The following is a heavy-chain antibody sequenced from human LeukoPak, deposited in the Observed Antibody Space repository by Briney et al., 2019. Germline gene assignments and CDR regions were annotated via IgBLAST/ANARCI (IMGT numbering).Heavy chain of an antibody. J-gene: IGHJ4*02. CDR2: INSRSNQI. CDR1: GYFFNNYA. V-gene: IGHV3-21*01. Sequence: GGSLRLSCVASGYFFNNYAVSWVRQAPGKGLEWVSSINSRSNQIYYADSVKGRFTISRDNAENSLYLQMNSLRADDSAMYYCARVHYGIDYWGQGTLVTVSS. CDR3: ARVHYGIDY. D-gene: IGHD4-17*01.